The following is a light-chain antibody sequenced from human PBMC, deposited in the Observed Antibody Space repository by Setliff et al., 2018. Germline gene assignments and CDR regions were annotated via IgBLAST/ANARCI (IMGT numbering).Light chain of an antibody. CDR3: QIWDTGSDHPGV. CDR2: DDS. V-gene: IGLV3-21*02. CDR1: NIASTS. J-gene: IGLJ1*01. Sequence: SYELTQSPSVSVAPGQTATIACGGDNIASTSVHWYQQKPGQAPVLVVYDDSDRPSGIPERFSGSSSGNTATLTITGVEAADEADYFCQIWDTGSDHPGVFGTGTKVTVL.